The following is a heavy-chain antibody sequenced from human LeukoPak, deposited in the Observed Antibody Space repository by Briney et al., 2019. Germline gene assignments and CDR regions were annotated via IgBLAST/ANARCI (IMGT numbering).Heavy chain of an antibody. V-gene: IGHV4-59*01. Sequence: SETLSLTCTVSGGSISSYYWSWIRQPPGRGLEWLGYIYYSGSTNYNPSLKSRVTISVDTSKNQFSLKLSSVTAADTAVYYCARGSIQLWAQYYYYYMDVWGKGTTVTVSS. CDR3: ARGSIQLWAQYYYYYMDV. J-gene: IGHJ6*03. D-gene: IGHD5-18*01. CDR2: IYYSGST. CDR1: GGSISSYY.